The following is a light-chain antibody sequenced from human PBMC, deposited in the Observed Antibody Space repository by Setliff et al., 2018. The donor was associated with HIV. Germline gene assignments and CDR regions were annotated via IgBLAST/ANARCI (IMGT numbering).Light chain of an antibody. V-gene: IGLV3-21*03. CDR3: QVRDNIVDHSVI. CDR2: DDS. CDR1: NIGSKS. Sequence: SYELTQPPSVSVAPGNTARITCGGNNIGSKSVHWYQQKPGQAPVLVVYDDSDRPSGIPERISGSNSGNTATLTISRVEAGDEADYYCQVRDNIVDHSVIFGGGTKVTVL. J-gene: IGLJ2*01.